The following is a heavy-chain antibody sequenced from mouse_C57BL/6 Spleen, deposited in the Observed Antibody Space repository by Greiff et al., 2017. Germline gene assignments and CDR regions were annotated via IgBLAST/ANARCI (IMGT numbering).Heavy chain of an antibody. CDR1: GYAFSSSW. CDR3: ASGGTTVVATDY. Sequence: QVHVKQSGPELVKPGASVKISCKASGYAFSSSWMNWVKQRPGKGLEWIGRIYPGDGDTNYNGKFKGKATLTADKSSSTAYMQLSSLTSEDSAVYFCASGGTTVVATDYWGQGTTLTVSS. D-gene: IGHD1-1*01. V-gene: IGHV1-82*01. CDR2: IYPGDGDT. J-gene: IGHJ2*01.